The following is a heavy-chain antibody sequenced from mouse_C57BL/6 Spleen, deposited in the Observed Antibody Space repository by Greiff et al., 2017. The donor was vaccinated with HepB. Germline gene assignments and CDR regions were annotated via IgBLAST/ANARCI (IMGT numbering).Heavy chain of an antibody. D-gene: IGHD1-1*01. CDR3: ARHKDYYGSSYDWYFDV. CDR1: EYEFPSHD. CDR2: INSDGGST. V-gene: IGHV5-2*03. Sequence: EVMLVESGGGLVQPGESLILSCESNEYEFPSHDMSWVRKTPEKRLELVAAINSDGGSTYYPDTMERRFIISRDNTKKTLYLQMSSLRSEDTALYYCARHKDYYGSSYDWYFDVWGTGTTVTVSS. J-gene: IGHJ1*03.